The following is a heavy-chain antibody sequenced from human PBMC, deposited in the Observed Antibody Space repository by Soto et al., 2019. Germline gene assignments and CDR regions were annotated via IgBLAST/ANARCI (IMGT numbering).Heavy chain of an antibody. CDR3: ARERQYAPLPY. CDR1: GYTFTNYG. J-gene: IGHJ4*02. D-gene: IGHD2-2*01. V-gene: IGHV1-18*01. CDR2: VSAYNRNT. Sequence: QVQLEQSGAEVKRPGASVKVSCKASGYTFTNYGITWVRQAPGQGLEWMGWVSAYNRNTNYAQKFQDRVTMTTDTSTSTAYMELRSLRSDDTAVYYCARERQYAPLPYWGQGTLISVSP.